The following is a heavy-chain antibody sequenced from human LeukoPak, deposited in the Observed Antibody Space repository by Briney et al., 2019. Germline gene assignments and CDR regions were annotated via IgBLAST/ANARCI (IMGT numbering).Heavy chain of an antibody. Sequence: PGGSLRLSCAASGFTFSSYAMSWVRQAPGKGLEWVSSISNSGGRTFYTDSVKGRFTISRDNSKNTLYLQMNSLRAEDTAVYYCARGSGSYYGRFDYWGQGTLVTVSS. D-gene: IGHD1-26*01. CDR1: GFTFSSYA. V-gene: IGHV3-23*01. J-gene: IGHJ4*02. CDR2: ISNSGGRT. CDR3: ARGSGSYYGRFDY.